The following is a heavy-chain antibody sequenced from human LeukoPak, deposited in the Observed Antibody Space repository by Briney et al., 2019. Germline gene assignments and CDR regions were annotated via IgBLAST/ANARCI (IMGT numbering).Heavy chain of an antibody. Sequence: PSETLSLTCTASGGSISSSSYYWGWIRQPPGKGLEWIGSIYYSGSTYYNPSLKSRVTISVDTSKNQFSLKLSSVTAADTAVYYCARSDAEYYYDSSGYSHYFDYWGQGTLVTVSS. CDR2: IYYSGST. CDR3: ARSDAEYYYDSSGYSHYFDY. J-gene: IGHJ4*02. V-gene: IGHV4-39*07. D-gene: IGHD3-22*01. CDR1: GGSISSSSYY.